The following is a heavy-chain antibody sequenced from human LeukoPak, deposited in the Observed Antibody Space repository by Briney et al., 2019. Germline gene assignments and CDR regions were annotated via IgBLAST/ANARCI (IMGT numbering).Heavy chain of an antibody. Sequence: ASVKVSCKASGYTFTSYDINWVRQATGQGLEWMGWMNPNSGNTGYAQKFQGRVTMTRNTSISTAYMELSSLRSEDTAVYYCVYHGPTRYGMDVWGQGTTVTVSS. V-gene: IGHV1-8*01. CDR3: VYHGPTRYGMDV. CDR1: GYTFTSYD. D-gene: IGHD3/OR15-3a*01. J-gene: IGHJ6*02. CDR2: MNPNSGNT.